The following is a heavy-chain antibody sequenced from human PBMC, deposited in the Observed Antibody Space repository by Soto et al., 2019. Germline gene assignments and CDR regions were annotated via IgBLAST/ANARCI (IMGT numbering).Heavy chain of an antibody. J-gene: IGHJ4*02. CDR2: IGSGGGSI. CDR1: GFTFSDYY. Sequence: PVGSLRLSCAASGFTFSDYYMTWIRQAPGKGLEWVSYIGSGGGSIYYADSVKGRFTISSDNAKSSLYLQMNSLRTEDTAVYYCARRRDFLDYWGQGTLVTVSS. CDR3: ARRRDFLDY. V-gene: IGHV3-11*01. D-gene: IGHD3-3*01.